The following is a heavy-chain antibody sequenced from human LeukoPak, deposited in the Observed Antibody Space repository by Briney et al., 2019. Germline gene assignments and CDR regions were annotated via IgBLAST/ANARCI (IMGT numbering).Heavy chain of an antibody. Sequence: GGSLRLSCAASGLTFSTNWMHWLRQAPGKGLVWVSRIDTDGTITSYADSVKGRFTISRDNAKNTLYLQMNSLRVEDTAVYYCARDLTGARDNWGQGTLVTVSS. CDR3: ARDLTGARDN. J-gene: IGHJ4*02. CDR1: GLTFSTNW. CDR2: IDTDGTIT. V-gene: IGHV3-74*03. D-gene: IGHD3-9*01.